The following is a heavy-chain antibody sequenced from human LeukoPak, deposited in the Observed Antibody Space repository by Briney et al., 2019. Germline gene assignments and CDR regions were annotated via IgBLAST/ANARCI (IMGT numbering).Heavy chain of an antibody. CDR1: GYTFINYY. J-gene: IGHJ4*02. D-gene: IGHD6-19*01. Sequence: ASVNVSCKASGYTFINYYMHWVRQAPGQGLEWMGIINLSGGSTTYAQKFQGRVTMTRDLSTSTVYMELSSLRSEDAAIYYCARDSEGLYSSAYPGDWGQGTLVTVSS. V-gene: IGHV1-46*01. CDR2: INLSGGST. CDR3: ARDSEGLYSSAYPGD.